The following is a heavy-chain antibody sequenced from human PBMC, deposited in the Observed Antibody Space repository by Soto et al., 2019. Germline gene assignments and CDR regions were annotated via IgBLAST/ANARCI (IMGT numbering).Heavy chain of an antibody. CDR3: ERGVRWGLDAGALDI. Sequence: PVKVSCKDCGGTFSSYAIRWVRQDPGQGLEWMGGIIPIFGTANYAQKFQGRVTITADESTSTAYMELSSLRSEDTAVYYCERGVRWGLDAGALDIWGQGTMVTVSS. D-gene: IGHD3-3*01. CDR1: GGTFSSYA. CDR2: IIPIFGTA. V-gene: IGHV1-69*13. J-gene: IGHJ3*02.